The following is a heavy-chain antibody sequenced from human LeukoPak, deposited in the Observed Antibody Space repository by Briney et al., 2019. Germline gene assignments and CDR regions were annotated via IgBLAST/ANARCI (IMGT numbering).Heavy chain of an antibody. V-gene: IGHV3-30*03. J-gene: IGHJ3*02. Sequence: GGSLRLSCAASGFTFSSYGMHWVRQAPGKGLEWVAVISYDGSNKYYADSVKGRFTISRDNSKNTLYLQMNSLRAEDTAAYYCAREGNTMVLDALDIWGQGTMVTVSS. CDR1: GFTFSSYG. CDR2: ISYDGSNK. D-gene: IGHD3-10*01. CDR3: AREGNTMVLDALDI.